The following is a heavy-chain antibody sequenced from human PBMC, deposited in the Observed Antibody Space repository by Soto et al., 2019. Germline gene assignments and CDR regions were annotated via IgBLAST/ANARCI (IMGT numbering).Heavy chain of an antibody. J-gene: IGHJ3*02. CDR3: ARRGRSGPRAFDI. CDR1: GYTFTSYG. D-gene: IGHD2-8*02. V-gene: IGHV1-18*01. CDR2: ISAYNGNT. Sequence: ASVKVSCKASGYTFTSYGISWVRQAPGQGLEWMGWISAYNGNTNYAQKLQGRVTMTTDTSTSTAYMELNSLRAEDTAVYYCARRGRSGPRAFDIWGQGTMVTVSS.